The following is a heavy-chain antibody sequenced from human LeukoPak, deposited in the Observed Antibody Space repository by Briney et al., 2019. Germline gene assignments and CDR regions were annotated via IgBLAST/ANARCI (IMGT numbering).Heavy chain of an antibody. CDR2: ISSEGSDT. D-gene: IGHD3-22*01. CDR3: AKVPNLGNYYDSSGTEYSFAY. Sequence: PGGSLRLSCVASGFIFSRYAMHWVREAPDKGLEWVAVISSEGSDTYYADCEKGRFTISRDNSKDTVYLQMNSLRAEDTAVYYCAKVPNLGNYYDSSGTEYSFAYWGQGTLVTVSS. J-gene: IGHJ4*02. V-gene: IGHV3-30*04. CDR1: GFIFSRYA.